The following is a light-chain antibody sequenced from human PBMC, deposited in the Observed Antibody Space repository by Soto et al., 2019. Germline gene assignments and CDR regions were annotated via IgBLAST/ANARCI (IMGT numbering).Light chain of an antibody. CDR2: GAS. CDR3: QQYGSSPREYT. Sequence: EIVLTQSPGTLSLSPGERATLSCRASQSVSSSYLAWYQQKPGQAPRLLIYGASSRATGIPDRFSGSGSGTDFTLTISRLEPEDFAVYYWQQYGSSPREYTFGQGTKLEIK. V-gene: IGKV3-20*01. J-gene: IGKJ2*01. CDR1: QSVSSSY.